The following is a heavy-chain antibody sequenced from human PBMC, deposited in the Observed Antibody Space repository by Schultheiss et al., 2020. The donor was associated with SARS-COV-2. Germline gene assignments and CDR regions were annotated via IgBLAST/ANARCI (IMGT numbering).Heavy chain of an antibody. CDR2: IAYSGST. D-gene: IGHD3-10*01. J-gene: IGHJ4*02. V-gene: IGHV4-59*08. Sequence: SETLSLTCSVSGASISSYYWSWVRQPPGRGLEWIGYIAYSGSTTYSPSLKGRVTIAADSSKNQFSLKLTSVTAADTAVYYCARQFWGFGDPLDYWGQGTLVTVSS. CDR1: GASISSYY. CDR3: ARQFWGFGDPLDY.